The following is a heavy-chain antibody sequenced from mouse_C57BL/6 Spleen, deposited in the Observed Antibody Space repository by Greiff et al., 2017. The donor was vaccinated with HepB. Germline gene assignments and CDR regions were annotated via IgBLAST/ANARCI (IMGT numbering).Heavy chain of an antibody. D-gene: IGHD1-1*01. J-gene: IGHJ1*03. V-gene: IGHV1-54*01. CDR3: ARIYYYGSSYGYFDV. Sequence: VQLQQSGAELVRPGTSVKVSCKASGYAFTNYLIEWVKQRPGQGLEWIGVINPGSGGTNYNEKFKGKATLTADKSSSTAYMQLSSLTSEDSAVYFCARIYYYGSSYGYFDVWGTGTTVTVSS. CDR1: GYAFTNYL. CDR2: INPGSGGT.